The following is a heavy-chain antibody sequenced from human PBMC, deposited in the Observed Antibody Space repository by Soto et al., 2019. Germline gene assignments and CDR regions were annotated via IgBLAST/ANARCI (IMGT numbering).Heavy chain of an antibody. J-gene: IGHJ5*02. V-gene: IGHV2-5*01. CDR3: VHRRPDSWFDH. CDR2: IYWNGGE. Sequence: QITLKESGPTLVNPTQTLTLTCTFSGFSLTTGGGGVGWIRQPPGKALEWLALIYWNGGERYSPSPRSRLTIGRDTSKNKVVLTMTAMDPVDTATYFCVHRRPDSWFDHWGQGALVTVSS. CDR1: GFSLTTGGGG.